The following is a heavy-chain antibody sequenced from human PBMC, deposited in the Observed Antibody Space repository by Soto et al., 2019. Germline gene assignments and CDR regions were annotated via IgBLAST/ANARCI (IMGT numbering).Heavy chain of an antibody. CDR3: ASEWLRPPYY. J-gene: IGHJ4*02. D-gene: IGHD5-12*01. V-gene: IGHV3-30*03. CDR2: ISYDGSNK. CDR1: GFTFSSYG. Sequence: GGSLRLSCAASGFTFSSYGMHWVRQAPGKGLEWVAVISYDGSNKYYADSVKGRFTISRDNSKNTLYLHMNSLSAEDTAVYYCASEWLRPPYYWGQGTLVTVSS.